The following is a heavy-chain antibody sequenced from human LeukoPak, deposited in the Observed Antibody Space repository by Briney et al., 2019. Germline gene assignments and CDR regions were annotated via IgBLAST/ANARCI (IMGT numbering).Heavy chain of an antibody. V-gene: IGHV3-15*01. CDR2: IKSKTDGGTT. D-gene: IGHD3-22*01. CDR1: GFTFSNAW. J-gene: IGHJ4*02. CDR3: TTDGLYYYDSSGYYSD. Sequence: GGSLRLSCAASGFTFSNAWMSWVRQAPGKGLEWVGRIKSKTDGGTTDYAAPVKGRFTISRDDSKNTLYQQMNSLKTEDTAVYYCTTDGLYYYDSSGYYSDWGQGTLVTVSS.